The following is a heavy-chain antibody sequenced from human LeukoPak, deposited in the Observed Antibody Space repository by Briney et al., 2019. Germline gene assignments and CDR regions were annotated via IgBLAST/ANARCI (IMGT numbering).Heavy chain of an antibody. D-gene: IGHD3-9*01. CDR3: ALFDWLLPEGDY. Sequence: ASVKVSCKVAGYTLTELSMHWVRQAPGKGLEWMGGFDPEDGETIYAQKFQGRVTITRDTSASTAYMELSSLRSEDTAVYYCALFDWLLPEGDYWGQGTLVTVSS. CDR2: FDPEDGET. V-gene: IGHV1-24*01. CDR1: GYTLTELS. J-gene: IGHJ4*02.